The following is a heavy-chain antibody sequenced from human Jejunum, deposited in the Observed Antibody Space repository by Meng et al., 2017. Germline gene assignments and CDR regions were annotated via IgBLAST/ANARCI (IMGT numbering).Heavy chain of an antibody. CDR1: GFTFSSYA. V-gene: IGHV3-30*10. J-gene: IGHJ4*02. CDR3: ARAPDYGDFKYYFDY. D-gene: IGHD4-17*01. Sequence: GGSLRLSCAASGFTFSSYAMHWVRQAPGKGLEWVAAISYDGTNLYYRDSVKGRFTISRDNSRNTLYLYMNSLRPEDTAVFYCARAPDYGDFKYYFDYWGQGILVTVSS. CDR2: ISYDGTNL.